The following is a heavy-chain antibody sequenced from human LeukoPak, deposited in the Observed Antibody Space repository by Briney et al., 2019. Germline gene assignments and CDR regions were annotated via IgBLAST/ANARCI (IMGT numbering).Heavy chain of an antibody. Sequence: SETLSLTCTVSGGSIRSGSHYWAWIRQPPGKGLEWIGSIYYSGSTYYNPSLENRVTISIDTSKNHFSLKLSSLSATDTSVYYCAKRDDSGGNLVDLWGQGTLVTVS. D-gene: IGHD3-22*01. CDR2: IYYSGST. CDR3: AKRDDSGGNLVDL. V-gene: IGHV4-39*02. J-gene: IGHJ4*02. CDR1: GGSIRSGSHY.